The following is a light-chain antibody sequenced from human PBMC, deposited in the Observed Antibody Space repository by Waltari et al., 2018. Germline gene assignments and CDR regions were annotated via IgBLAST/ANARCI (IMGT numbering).Light chain of an antibody. V-gene: IGKV4-1*01. Sequence: DIVMTQSPDSLAVSLGERATINCKSSQSFLYSSNNNNYLAWYRQKPGQPPKLLFYWTSTRASGVPDRFSGSGSGTDFTLTISSLQAEDVAVYYCQQYYTTPRTFGQGTTVEIK. J-gene: IGKJ1*01. CDR2: WTS. CDR3: QQYYTTPRT. CDR1: QSFLYSSNNNNY.